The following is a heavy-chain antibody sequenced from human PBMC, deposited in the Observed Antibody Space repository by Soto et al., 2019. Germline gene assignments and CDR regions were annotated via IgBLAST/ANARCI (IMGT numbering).Heavy chain of an antibody. CDR1: GGSVSSGSYY. CDR2: IYYSGST. D-gene: IGHD6-13*01. CDR3: ARESIAAAERSRAGAY. Sequence: SETLSLTCTVSGGSVSSGSYYWSWIRQPPGKGLEWIGYIYYSGSTNYNPSLKSRVTISVDTSKNQFSLKLSSVTAADTAVYYCARESIAAAERSRAGAYWGQGTLVTVSS. J-gene: IGHJ4*02. V-gene: IGHV4-61*01.